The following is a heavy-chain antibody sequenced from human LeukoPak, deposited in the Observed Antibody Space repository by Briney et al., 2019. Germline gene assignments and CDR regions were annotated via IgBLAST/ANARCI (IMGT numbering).Heavy chain of an antibody. Sequence: SETLTLTCAVSGGSMSDHYWSWIRQTPGTTLEWIGYIYATGNTNYNPSLKGRVTISLDTSKNHFSLRLCSETAADTALYYCARHFRKDYPDSGSSQYFHYIDVWGKGTTVTVSS. J-gene: IGHJ6*03. CDR1: GGSMSDHY. CDR2: IYATGNT. D-gene: IGHD3-10*01. V-gene: IGHV4-4*09. CDR3: ARHFRKDYPDSGSSQYFHYIDV.